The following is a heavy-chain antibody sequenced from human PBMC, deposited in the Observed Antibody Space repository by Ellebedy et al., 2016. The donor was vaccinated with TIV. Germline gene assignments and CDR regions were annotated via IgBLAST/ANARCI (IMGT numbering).Heavy chain of an antibody. CDR3: ARLPVLGDSDY. Sequence: SETLSLXCTVSGGSVSSGSYYWSWIRQPPGKGLEWIGYIYYSGSTNYNPSLKSRVTISVDTSKNQFSLKLSSVTAADTAVYYCARLPVLGDSDYWGQGTLVTVSS. V-gene: IGHV4-61*01. CDR1: GGSVSSGSYY. J-gene: IGHJ4*02. CDR2: IYYSGST. D-gene: IGHD3-16*01.